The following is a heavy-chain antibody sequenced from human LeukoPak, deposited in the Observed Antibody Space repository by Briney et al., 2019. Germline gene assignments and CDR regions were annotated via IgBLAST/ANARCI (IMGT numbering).Heavy chain of an antibody. Sequence: GRSLRLSCAASRFTFSNYAMHWVRQAPGKGLEWVAVISYDGSNKYYADSVKGRFTISRDNSKNTLYLQMNSLRAEDSAVYYCAKRYCSGGNCHFYFYYGMDVWGQGTAVTVSS. CDR2: ISYDGSNK. J-gene: IGHJ6*02. D-gene: IGHD2-15*01. CDR3: AKRYCSGGNCHFYFYYGMDV. V-gene: IGHV3-30-3*02. CDR1: RFTFSNYA.